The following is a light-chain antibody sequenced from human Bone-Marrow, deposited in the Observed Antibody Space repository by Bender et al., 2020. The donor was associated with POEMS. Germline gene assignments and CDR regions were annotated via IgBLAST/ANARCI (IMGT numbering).Light chain of an antibody. V-gene: IGLV2-14*02. J-gene: IGLJ3*02. CDR2: EVT. CDR3: AVWDDSLNGWV. CDR1: NSDVGSYSA. Sequence: QSALTQPASVSGSPGQSITISCTGTNSDVGSYSAVSWYQQHQGKAPKFLIYEVTKRPSEVPDRFSGSRSGTSASLAISGLQSEDEADYYCAVWDDSLNGWVFGGGTKLTVL.